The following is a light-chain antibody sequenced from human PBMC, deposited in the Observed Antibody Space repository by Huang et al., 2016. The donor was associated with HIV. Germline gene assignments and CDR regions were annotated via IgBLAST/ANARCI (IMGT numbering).Light chain of an antibody. CDR3: HQYGSSKAT. J-gene: IGKJ1*01. CDR1: QSVDSGY. Sequence: VLTQSPGSVSVSLGDRVTVSCRASQSVDSGYLAWYQQKAGQSPRRLVYGTSSRASGIPSRFSGSGSGTEFTLTISRLEPEDFGVYYSHQYGSSKATFGQGTKVDI. V-gene: IGKV3-20*01. CDR2: GTS.